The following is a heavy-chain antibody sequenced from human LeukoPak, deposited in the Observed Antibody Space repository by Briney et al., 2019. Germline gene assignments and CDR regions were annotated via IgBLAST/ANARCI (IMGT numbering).Heavy chain of an antibody. CDR1: GFTFNNYW. CDR3: ARDRVMGYDSSGYYYNI. CDR2: IKHDEIEK. V-gene: IGHV3-7*01. J-gene: IGHJ3*02. Sequence: PGGSLRLSCAASGFTFNNYWMSWVRQAPGKGLEWVANIKHDEIEKYYVDSVKGRFTISRDNAKNSLFLQMNSLRAEDTAVYYCARDRVMGYDSSGYYYNIWGQGTMVTVSS. D-gene: IGHD3-22*01.